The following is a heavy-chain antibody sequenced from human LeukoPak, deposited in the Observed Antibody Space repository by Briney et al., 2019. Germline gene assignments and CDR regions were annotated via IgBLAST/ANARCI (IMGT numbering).Heavy chain of an antibody. V-gene: IGHV3-53*01. J-gene: IGHJ5*02. D-gene: IGHD6-19*01. Sequence: PGGSLRLSCAASGVAVSTNFMSWVRQAPGEGLEWVSVIYAGGVTYYADSVKGRFTISRDNSKNTLYLQMNSLRAEDTAVYYCARAGSGWFDLWGKGTLVTVSS. CDR1: GVAVSTNF. CDR3: ARAGSGWFDL. CDR2: IYAGGVT.